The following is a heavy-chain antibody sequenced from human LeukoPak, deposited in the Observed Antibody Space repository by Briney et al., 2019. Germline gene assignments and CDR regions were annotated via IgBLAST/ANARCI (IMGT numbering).Heavy chain of an antibody. V-gene: IGHV1-69*04. D-gene: IGHD3-10*01. J-gene: IGHJ3*02. CDR1: GGTFSSYA. CDR2: IIPILGIA. Sequence: GASVKVSCKASGGTFSSYAISWVRQAPGQGLEWMGRIIPILGIANYAQKFQGRVTITADKSTSTAYMELSSLRSEDTAVYYCARAGRSSTNMMVRGVVCAFDIWGQGTMVTVSS. CDR3: ARAGRSSTNMMVRGVVCAFDI.